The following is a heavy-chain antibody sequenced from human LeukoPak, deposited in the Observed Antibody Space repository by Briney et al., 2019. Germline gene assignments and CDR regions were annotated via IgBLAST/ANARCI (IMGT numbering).Heavy chain of an antibody. V-gene: IGHV3-48*03. D-gene: IGHD1-1*01. J-gene: IGHJ4*02. CDR2: ISSSGSTI. CDR3: AKATGTLGN. Sequence: GGSLRLSCAASGFTFSSYEMNWVRQAPGKGLEWVSYISSSGSTIYYADSVKGRSTISRDNAKNSLYLQMNSLRAEDTAIYYCAKATGTLGNWGQGTLVTVSS. CDR1: GFTFSSYE.